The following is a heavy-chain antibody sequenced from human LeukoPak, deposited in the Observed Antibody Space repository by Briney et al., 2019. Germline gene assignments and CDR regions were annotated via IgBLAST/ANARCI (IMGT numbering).Heavy chain of an antibody. CDR3: ARDIRKGYSFGSFFNP. D-gene: IGHD5-18*01. Sequence: SETLSLICTVSGGSITSDYWSWIRQPPGKRLEWIGYISYSGTTYYSPSLKSRIIISIDVSKNQFSLTLTSVTAADTAVYYCARDIRKGYSFGSFFNPWGQGALVTVSS. V-gene: IGHV4-59*01. CDR2: ISYSGTT. J-gene: IGHJ5*02. CDR1: GGSITSDY.